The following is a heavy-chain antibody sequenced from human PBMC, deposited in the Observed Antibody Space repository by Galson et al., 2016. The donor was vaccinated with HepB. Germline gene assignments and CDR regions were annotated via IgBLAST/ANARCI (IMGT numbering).Heavy chain of an antibody. CDR2: ISFSGGNT. CDR1: GFTFSTYG. V-gene: IGHV3-23*01. Sequence: SLRLSCAGSGFTFSTYGMSWVRQAPGKGLEWVSSISFSGGNTYYADSVKGRFTISRDMSKNTLYLQMNSLRAEDTAVYYCAKSLRKGGRGGPYFDYWGQGTLVTVSS. CDR3: AKSLRKGGRGGPYFDY. D-gene: IGHD1-26*01. J-gene: IGHJ4*02.